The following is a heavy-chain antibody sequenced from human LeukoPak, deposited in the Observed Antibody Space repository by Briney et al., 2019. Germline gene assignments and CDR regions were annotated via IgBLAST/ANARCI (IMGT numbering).Heavy chain of an antibody. CDR1: GFTFSSYA. J-gene: IGHJ4*02. CDR3: LYVGY. V-gene: IGHV3-30*04. Sequence: GGSLRLSCAASGFTFSSYAVHWVRQAPGKGLEWVAVISYDGSNKYYADSVKGRFTISRDNSKNTLYLQMNSLRAEDTAVYYCLYVGYWGQGTLVTVSS. D-gene: IGHD2-8*01. CDR2: ISYDGSNK.